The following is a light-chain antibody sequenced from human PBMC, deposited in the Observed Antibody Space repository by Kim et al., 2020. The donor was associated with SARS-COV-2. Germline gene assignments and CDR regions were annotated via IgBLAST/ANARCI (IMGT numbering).Light chain of an antibody. Sequence: SPGDKVTLSCRATQILRHNLAWYQQKPGQPPRLLIYGASTRASVAPARFSGSGSVQDFTLSTRALQSEDFAVYYCQQYEDWPEITFGQGTRREIK. CDR2: GAS. V-gene: IGKV3D-15*01. CDR3: QQYEDWPEIT. CDR1: QILRHN. J-gene: IGKJ5*01.